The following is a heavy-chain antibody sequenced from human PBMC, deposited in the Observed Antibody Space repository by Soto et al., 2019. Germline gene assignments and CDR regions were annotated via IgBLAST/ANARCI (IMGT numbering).Heavy chain of an antibody. Sequence: GWSLRLSCAASGFTFSSYWMSWVRQAQGKGLEWVANIKQDGSEKYYVDSVKGRFTISRDNAKNSLYLQMNSLRAEDTAVYYCARGRGWNDVEIFYYYYMDVWGKGTTVTVSS. V-gene: IGHV3-7*01. D-gene: IGHD1-1*01. CDR1: GFTFSSYW. CDR2: IKQDGSEK. J-gene: IGHJ6*03. CDR3: ARGRGWNDVEIFYYYYMDV.